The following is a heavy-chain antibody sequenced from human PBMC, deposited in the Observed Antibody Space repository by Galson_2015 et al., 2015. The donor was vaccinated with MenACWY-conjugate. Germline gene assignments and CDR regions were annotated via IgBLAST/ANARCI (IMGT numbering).Heavy chain of an antibody. CDR1: GFTFSSYW. D-gene: IGHD6-13*01. CDR3: ARGGQGLAAAEDNWFDP. CDR2: INSDGSST. Sequence: SLRLSCAASGFTFSSYWMHWDRQGPGKGLVWVSRINSDGSSTNYADSVKGRFTISRDNAKNTLHLQMNSLRAEDTAVYYCARGGQGLAAAEDNWFDPWGQGTLVTVSS. V-gene: IGHV3-74*01. J-gene: IGHJ5*02.